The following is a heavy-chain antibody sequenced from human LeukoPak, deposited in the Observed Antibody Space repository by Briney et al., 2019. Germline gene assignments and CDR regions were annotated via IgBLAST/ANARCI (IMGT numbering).Heavy chain of an antibody. CDR1: GFTFNTHG. CDR2: IWCDGSVK. D-gene: IGHD3-3*01. J-gene: IGHJ4*02. V-gene: IGHV3-33*06. CDR3: AKDAAVQFLEPAF. Sequence: GGSLRLSCAASGFTFNTHGMHWVRQAPGKGLEWVAAIWCDGSVKHYSDAVKGRFTISRDNSLNTLYLQMNSLRVEDTAIYYCAKDAAVQFLEPAFWGQGTLVTVSS.